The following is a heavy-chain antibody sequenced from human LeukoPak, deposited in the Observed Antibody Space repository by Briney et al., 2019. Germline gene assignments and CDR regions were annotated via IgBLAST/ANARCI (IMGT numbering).Heavy chain of an antibody. J-gene: IGHJ4*02. Sequence: PGGSLRLSCAASGFTFSSYSMNWVRQAPGKGLEWVSSISSSSSYIYYADSVKGRFTISRDNAKNSLYLQMNSLRAEDTAVYYCARDGGYLRYYFDYWGQGTLVTVSS. D-gene: IGHD3-16*02. V-gene: IGHV3-21*01. CDR2: ISSSSSYI. CDR1: GFTFSSYS. CDR3: ARDGGYLRYYFDY.